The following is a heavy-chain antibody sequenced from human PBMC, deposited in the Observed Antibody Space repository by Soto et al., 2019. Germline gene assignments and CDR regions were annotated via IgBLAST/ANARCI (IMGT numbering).Heavy chain of an antibody. CDR1: GFSLSTTSTTEVG. CDR3: AHGQVTVTRAFQN. J-gene: IGHJ1*01. Sequence: SGPTLVNPTQTLTLTCTFSGFSLSTTSTTEVGVGWIRQPPGKALEWLALIFWNDDTRYSSTLKSRLTITKDTSKNQVVLTMTDVDPEDTATYFCAHGQVTVTRAFQNWGPGTLVTV. D-gene: IGHD4-17*01. V-gene: IGHV2-5*01. CDR2: IFWNDDT.